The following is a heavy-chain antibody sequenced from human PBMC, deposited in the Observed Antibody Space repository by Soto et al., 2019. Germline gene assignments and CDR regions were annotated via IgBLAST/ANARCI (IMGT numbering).Heavy chain of an antibody. J-gene: IGHJ6*02. CDR3: AREGAASYSYYYGTDV. CDR2: IYYRGRP. D-gene: IGHD3-16*01. V-gene: IGHV4-30-4*01. CDR1: GGSISSGDAY. Sequence: SSETLSLTCTVSGGSISSGDAYWSWIRQSPGKGLEWIGYIYYRGRPFYNPSLESRVTISVDTSKNQFSLKLNSVTAADTAVYYCAREGAASYSYYYGTDVWGQGTTVTVSS.